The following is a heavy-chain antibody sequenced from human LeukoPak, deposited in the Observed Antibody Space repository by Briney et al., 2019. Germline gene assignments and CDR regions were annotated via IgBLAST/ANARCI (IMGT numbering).Heavy chain of an antibody. CDR2: VTSRGVGT. CDR1: GFTFSSYA. D-gene: IGHD4-17*01. V-gene: IGHV3-23*01. CDR3: GGDPNGDYVGALGY. J-gene: IGHJ4*01. Sequence: PGGSLRLSCTDSGFTFSSYALAWVRQAPGKGLEWVAAVTSRGVGTHYADSVKGRFTISRDNSKNTIYLQMNSLRAEDTAIYYCGGDPNGDYVGALGYWGRGTLVTVSS.